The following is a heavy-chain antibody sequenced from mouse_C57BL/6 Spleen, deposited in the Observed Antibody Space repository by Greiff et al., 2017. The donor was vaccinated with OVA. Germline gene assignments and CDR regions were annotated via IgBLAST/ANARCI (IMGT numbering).Heavy chain of an antibody. V-gene: IGHV1-80*01. J-gene: IGHJ1*03. CDR2: IYPGDGDT. D-gene: IGHD1-1*01. Sequence: QVQLQQSGAELVKPGASVKISCKASGYAFSSYWMNWVKQRPGKGLEWIGQIYPGDGDTNYNGKFKGKATLTADKSSSTAYMQLSSLTSEDSAVYVCARSGYYYGFHWDFEVCGTGTTGSVSS. CDR1: GYAFSSYW. CDR3: ARSGYYYGFHWDFEV.